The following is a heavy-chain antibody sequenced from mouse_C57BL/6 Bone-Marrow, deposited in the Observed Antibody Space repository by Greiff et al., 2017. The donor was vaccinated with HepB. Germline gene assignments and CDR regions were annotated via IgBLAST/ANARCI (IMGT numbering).Heavy chain of an antibody. CDR1: GYTFTSYW. D-gene: IGHD1-1*01. J-gene: IGHJ4*01. CDR3: ARDTTVVGDAMDY. V-gene: IGHV1-69*01. CDR2: IDPSDSYT. Sequence: QVQLQQPGAELVMPGASVKLSCKASGYTFTSYWMHWVKQRPGQGLEWIGEIDPSDSYTNYNQKFKGKSTLTVDKSSSTAYMQLSSLTSEDSAVYYCARDTTVVGDAMDYWGQGTSVTVSS.